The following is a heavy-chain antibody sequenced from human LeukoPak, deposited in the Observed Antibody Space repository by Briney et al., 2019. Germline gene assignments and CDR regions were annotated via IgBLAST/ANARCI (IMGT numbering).Heavy chain of an antibody. J-gene: IGHJ6*02. CDR3: ARDRMEEYYGFGTETYWYGMDL. CDR1: GYTFTSYY. Sequence: ASVKVSCKASGYTFTSYYMYWVRQAPGQGLEWMGIINPSGGSTSYAQKFQGRDTMTRDTSTSTVYMEVSSLRSEDTAVYYCARDRMEEYYGFGTETYWYGMDLRGQGTTVTVSS. CDR2: INPSGGST. V-gene: IGHV1-46*01. D-gene: IGHD3-10*01.